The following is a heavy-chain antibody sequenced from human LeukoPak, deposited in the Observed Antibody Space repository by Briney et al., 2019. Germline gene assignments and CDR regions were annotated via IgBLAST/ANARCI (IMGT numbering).Heavy chain of an antibody. V-gene: IGHV3-21*01. CDR3: ALTNAQGPDSSSWHSIDY. J-gene: IGHJ4*02. CDR1: GFTLSSYS. D-gene: IGHD6-13*01. CDR2: ISISSSYI. Sequence: PRGSLRLSRAPSGFTLSSYSMNWVRPAPGKGLEWVSSISISSSYIYYADSVKGRFTISRDNAKNSLYLQMNSLRAEDTAVYYCALTNAQGPDSSSWHSIDYWGQGTLVTVSS.